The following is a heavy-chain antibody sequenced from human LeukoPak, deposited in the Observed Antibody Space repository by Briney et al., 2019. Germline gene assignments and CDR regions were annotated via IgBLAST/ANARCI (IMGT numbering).Heavy chain of an antibody. CDR3: ARGYCSDGSCYYDY. CDR2: IYYSGST. D-gene: IGHD2-15*01. V-gene: IGHV4-59*01. J-gene: IGHJ4*02. CDR1: GGSISSYY. Sequence: PSETLSLTCTVSGGSISSYYWSWIRQPPGKGLEWIGYIYYSGSTNYSPSLKSRVTISVDTSKNQFSLKLSSVTAADTAVYYCARGYCSDGSCYYDYWGQGTLVTVSS.